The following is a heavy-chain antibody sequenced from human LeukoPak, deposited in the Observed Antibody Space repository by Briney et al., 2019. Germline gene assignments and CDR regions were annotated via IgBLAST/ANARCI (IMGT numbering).Heavy chain of an antibody. CDR2: INHSGST. V-gene: IGHV4-34*01. CDR1: GGSFSGYY. D-gene: IGHD3-10*01. J-gene: IGHJ4*02. CDR3: ARDGLWFGELLYTKPLDY. Sequence: SETLPLTCAVYGGSFSGYYWSWIRQPPGKGLEWIGEINHSGSTNYNPSLKSRVTISVDTSKNQFSLKLSSVTAADTAVYYCARDGLWFGELLYTKPLDYWGQGTLVTVSS.